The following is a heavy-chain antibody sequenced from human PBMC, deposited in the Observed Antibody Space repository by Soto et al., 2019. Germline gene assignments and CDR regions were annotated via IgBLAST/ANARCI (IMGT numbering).Heavy chain of an antibody. D-gene: IGHD4-4*01. CDR1: GYTFTGYY. J-gene: IGHJ4*02. V-gene: IGHV1-2*04. CDR2: INPNSGGT. Sequence: ASVKVSFKASGYTFTGYYMHWVRQAPGQGLEWMGWINPNSGGTNYAQKFQGWVTMKRDTSISTAYMELSRLRSDDTAVYYCARGISTVPLYYFDYWGQGTLVTVSS. CDR3: ARGISTVPLYYFDY.